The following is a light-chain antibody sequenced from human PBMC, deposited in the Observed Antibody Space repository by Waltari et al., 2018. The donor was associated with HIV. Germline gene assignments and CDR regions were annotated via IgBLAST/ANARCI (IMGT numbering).Light chain of an antibody. V-gene: IGKV3-20*01. Sequence: EIVLTRSPGTLSLSPGERATLSCRASQSVTNSYLAWYQQKPGQAPRLLIYAASSRATGIPDRFSGSGSGTDFTLTISRLEPEDFAVYYCQQYGSSPRTFGQGTKVEIK. CDR2: AAS. CDR1: QSVTNSY. CDR3: QQYGSSPRT. J-gene: IGKJ1*01.